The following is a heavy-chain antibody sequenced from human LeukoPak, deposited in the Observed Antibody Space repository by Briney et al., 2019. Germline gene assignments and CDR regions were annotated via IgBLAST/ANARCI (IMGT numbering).Heavy chain of an antibody. D-gene: IGHD5-18*01. V-gene: IGHV4-31*03. J-gene: IGHJ4*02. CDR3: ARGVDTAMGFVDY. CDR1: GGSISTGGSY. Sequence: SETLSLTCTVSGGSISTGGSYWNWIRQHPGKGLEGIGYIYYSGSTYYNPSLKSRVTISVDTSKNQFSLKLNSVTAADTAVYYCARGVDTAMGFVDYWGQGTLVTVSS. CDR2: IYYSGST.